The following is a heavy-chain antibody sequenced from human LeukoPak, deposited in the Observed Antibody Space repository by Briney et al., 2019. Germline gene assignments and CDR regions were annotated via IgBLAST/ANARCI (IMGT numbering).Heavy chain of an antibody. D-gene: IGHD6-19*01. CDR3: ARGYSSLDP. Sequence: PGGSLRLSCAASGFTFSSYAMSWVRQAPGKGLEWVSSISNSGGSTYYADSVKGWFTISRDNSKNTLYLQMNSLTAEDTAVYYCARGYSSLDPWGRGTLVTVSS. CDR2: ISNSGGST. J-gene: IGHJ5*02. CDR1: GFTFSSYA. V-gene: IGHV3-23*01.